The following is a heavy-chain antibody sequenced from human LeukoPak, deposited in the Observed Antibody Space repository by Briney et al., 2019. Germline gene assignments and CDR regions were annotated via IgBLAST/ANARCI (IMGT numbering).Heavy chain of an antibody. J-gene: IGHJ5*02. CDR1: GGSISNYY. D-gene: IGHD6-6*01. Sequence: SETLSLTCTVSGGSISNYYWSWIRQPPGKGLEWIGYVYYTGSTSYNPSLKSRVTISGDPSKNQFSLKLSSVTAADTPVYYCTRRGGSSSSDWFDPWGQGTLVIVSS. V-gene: IGHV4-59*08. CDR3: TRRGGSSSSDWFDP. CDR2: VYYTGST.